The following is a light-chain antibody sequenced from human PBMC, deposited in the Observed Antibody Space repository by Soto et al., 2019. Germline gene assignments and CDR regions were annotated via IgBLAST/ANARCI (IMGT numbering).Light chain of an antibody. CDR2: GNS. Sequence: QSVLAQPPSVSGAPGQRVTISCSNIGAAYDVHWYQQLPGTAPKLLIFGNSRRPSGVPDRFSGAKSGTSASLAITGLQAEDEADYYCQSYDTSVSGARVFGGGTKVTVL. CDR1: SNIGAAYD. J-gene: IGLJ3*02. CDR3: QSYDTSVSGARV. V-gene: IGLV1-40*01.